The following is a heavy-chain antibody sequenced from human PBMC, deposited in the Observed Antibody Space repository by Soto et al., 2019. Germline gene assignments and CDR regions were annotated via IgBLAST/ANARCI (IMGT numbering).Heavy chain of an antibody. V-gene: IGHV3-30-3*01. Sequence: QVQLVESGGGVVQPGGSLRLSCAASGFIFSGYAMHWVRQAPGKGLEWVAVISYDGNTQYYADSVKGRFTASRDNSNNILYVEMNNLRDEDTAMYYCAKETNAYEINFWGQGTLVTVSP. J-gene: IGHJ4*02. D-gene: IGHD3-9*01. CDR2: ISYDGNTQ. CDR3: AKETNAYEINF. CDR1: GFIFSGYA.